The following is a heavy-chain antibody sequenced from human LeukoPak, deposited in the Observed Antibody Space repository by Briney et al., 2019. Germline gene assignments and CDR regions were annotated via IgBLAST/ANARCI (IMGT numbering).Heavy chain of an antibody. V-gene: IGHV3-30-3*01. J-gene: IGHJ6*02. CDR3: ARDSEVDV. Sequence: GGSLRLSCAASGFTFSSYAMHWVRQAPGKGLEWVAVISYDGSNKYYADSVKGRFTISRDNSKNTLYLQMNSLRAEDTAVYYCARDSEVDVWGQGTTVTVSS. CDR2: ISYDGSNK. CDR1: GFTFSSYA.